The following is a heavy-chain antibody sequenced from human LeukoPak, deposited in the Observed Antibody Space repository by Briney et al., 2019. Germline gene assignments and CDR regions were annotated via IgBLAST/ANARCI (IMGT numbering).Heavy chain of an antibody. J-gene: IGHJ4*02. CDR2: IYYSGST. CDR3: ARDLYDILTGYPGGSVD. D-gene: IGHD3-9*01. CDR1: GGSISSSSYY. V-gene: IGHV4-39*07. Sequence: SETLSLTCTVSGGSISSSSYYWGWIRQPPGKGLEWIGSIYYSGSTYYNPSLKSRVTISVDTSKNQFSLKLSSVTAADTAVYYCARDLYDILTGYPGGSVDWGQGTLVTVSS.